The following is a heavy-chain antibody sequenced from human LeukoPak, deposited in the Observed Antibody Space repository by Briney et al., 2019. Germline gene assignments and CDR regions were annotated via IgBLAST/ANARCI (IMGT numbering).Heavy chain of an antibody. J-gene: IGHJ6*03. V-gene: IGHV3-53*01. CDR1: GFTVSSNY. D-gene: IGHD3-3*01. CDR2: IYSGGST. Sequence: GGSLRLSCAAAGFTVSSNYMSWVRQAPGKGLEWVSVIYSGGSTYYADSVKGRFTISRDNSKNTLYLQMNSLRAEDTAMYYCARVLRSGNYYIDVWGKGTTVTVSS. CDR3: ARVLRSGNYYIDV.